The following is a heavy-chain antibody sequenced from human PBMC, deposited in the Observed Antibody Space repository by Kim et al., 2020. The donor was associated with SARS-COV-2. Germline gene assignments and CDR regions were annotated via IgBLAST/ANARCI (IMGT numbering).Heavy chain of an antibody. V-gene: IGHV3-11*04. CDR2: ISSGGSTK. J-gene: IGHJ6*02. D-gene: IGHD6-19*01. CDR1: GFTFSDYY. Sequence: GGSLRLSCAASGFTFSDYYMSWIRRAPGKGLEWVSYISSGGSTKFYADSVKGRFTISRDNAKNSLYLQMNSLRAEDTAVFFCARGVAGGNSYTMDVWGQGTTVTVSS. CDR3: ARGVAGGNSYTMDV.